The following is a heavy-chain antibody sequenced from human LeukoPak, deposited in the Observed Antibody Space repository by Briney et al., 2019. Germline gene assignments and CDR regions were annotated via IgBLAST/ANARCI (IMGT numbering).Heavy chain of an antibody. CDR2: ISGSGGNT. J-gene: IGHJ4*02. Sequence: GGSLRLSCAASGFTFSSYAMTWVRQAPGKGLEWVSGISGSGGNTYYTDSVRGRLSISRDNSKNTLYLQVNSLRAVDTAVYYCAREGRAISSYFDYWGQGTLVTVSS. D-gene: IGHD3-3*02. CDR3: AREGRAISSYFDY. V-gene: IGHV3-23*01. CDR1: GFTFSSYA.